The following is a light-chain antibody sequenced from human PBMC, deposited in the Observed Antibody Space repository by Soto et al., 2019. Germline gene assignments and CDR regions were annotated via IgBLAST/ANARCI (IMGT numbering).Light chain of an antibody. CDR3: QQYDTSPRT. CDR2: AAS. Sequence: EILLTQSPGTLSLSPGDRATLSCRASQSLGSGYLAWYRQKPGQAPSILIYAASSRATGVPDRFSGSGSGTDFSLTISRLEPEDFAVYSCQQYDTSPRTFGQGTKVDI. V-gene: IGKV3-20*01. CDR1: QSLGSGY. J-gene: IGKJ1*01.